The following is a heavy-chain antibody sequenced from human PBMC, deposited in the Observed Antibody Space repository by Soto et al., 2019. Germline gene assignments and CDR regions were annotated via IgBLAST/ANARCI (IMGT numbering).Heavy chain of an antibody. V-gene: IGHV3-23*01. CDR1: GFTFDDYA. J-gene: IGHJ1*01. D-gene: IGHD6-13*01. Sequence: PGGSLRLSCAASGFTFDDYALHWVRQAPGKGLEWVSGISGSGGSIYYADSVKGRFTISRDNSKNTLYLQMNSLRAEDTAVYYCAKVYSNSWPQYFQHWGQGTLVTVSS. CDR2: ISGSGGSI. CDR3: AKVYSNSWPQYFQH.